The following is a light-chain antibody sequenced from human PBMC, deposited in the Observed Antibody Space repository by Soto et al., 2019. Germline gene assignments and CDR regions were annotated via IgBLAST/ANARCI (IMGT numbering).Light chain of an antibody. V-gene: IGLV2-23*01. Sequence: QSALTQPASVSGSPGQSITISCTGTSGDVGTYDLVSWYQHHPGAAPKLMVYEATRRPSGISNRFSGSKSGNTASLTISGLQAEDDAAYYCCSFAGSNSGVFGGGTKLTVL. J-gene: IGLJ3*02. CDR2: EAT. CDR1: SGDVGTYDL. CDR3: CSFAGSNSGV.